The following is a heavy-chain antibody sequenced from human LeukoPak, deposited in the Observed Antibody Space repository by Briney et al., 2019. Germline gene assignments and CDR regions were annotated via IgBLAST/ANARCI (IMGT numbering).Heavy chain of an antibody. Sequence: GGSLRLSCAASGFTFDDYAMHWVRQAPGKGLEWVSLISGDGGSTYYADSVKGRFTISRDNSKNSLYLQMNSLRTEDTALYYCAKDMLPGIAAAGMGFDYWGQGTLVTVSS. J-gene: IGHJ4*02. V-gene: IGHV3-43*02. D-gene: IGHD6-13*01. CDR3: AKDMLPGIAAAGMGFDY. CDR2: ISGDGGST. CDR1: GFTFDDYA.